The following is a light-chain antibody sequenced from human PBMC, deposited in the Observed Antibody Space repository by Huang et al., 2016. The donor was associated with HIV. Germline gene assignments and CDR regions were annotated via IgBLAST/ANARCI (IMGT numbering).Light chain of an antibody. V-gene: IGKV3-15*01. CDR3: QQYNNWPPWT. CDR1: QSVSTK. Sequence: EIVMTQSPATLSVSPGERATLSCRASQSVSTKLAWYRQQPGQPPRLLIYGASTRATGVPARFSGSGSGTEFTLTISSLQSEDFGVYYCQQYNNWPPWTFGQGTKVEIK. CDR2: GAS. J-gene: IGKJ1*01.